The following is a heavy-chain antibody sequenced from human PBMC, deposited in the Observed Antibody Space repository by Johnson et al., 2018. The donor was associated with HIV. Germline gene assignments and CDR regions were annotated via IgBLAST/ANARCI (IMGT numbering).Heavy chain of an antibody. Sequence: QVQLVESGGGVVQPGRSLRLSCAASGFTFSSYGMHWVRQAPGKGLEWVSVIYSGGSTYYADSVKGRFTISRDNAKNSLYLQMNTLRAEDTAVYYCAKEDGYSYGSDAFDIWGQGTMVTVSS. CDR1: GFTFSSYG. CDR2: IYSGGST. V-gene: IGHV3-NL1*01. CDR3: AKEDGYSYGSDAFDI. D-gene: IGHD5-18*01. J-gene: IGHJ3*02.